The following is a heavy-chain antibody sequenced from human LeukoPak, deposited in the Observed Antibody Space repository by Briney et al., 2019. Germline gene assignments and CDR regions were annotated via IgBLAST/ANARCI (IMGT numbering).Heavy chain of an antibody. D-gene: IGHD3-9*01. CDR2: VNPNSGNT. CDR3: AKNYDFLTGYAN. J-gene: IGHJ4*02. V-gene: IGHV1-8*02. Sequence: ASVKVSCKASGGTFSSYAINWVRQATGQGLEWTGWVNPNSGNTRYAQKFQGRLTMTRNTSISTAYMELSSLRSEDTAVYYCAKNYDFLTGYANWGQGTLVTVSS. CDR1: GGTFSSYA.